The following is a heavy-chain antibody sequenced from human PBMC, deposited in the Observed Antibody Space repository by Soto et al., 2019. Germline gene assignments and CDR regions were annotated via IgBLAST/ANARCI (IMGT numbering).Heavy chain of an antibody. CDR3: ARSYGDYDAFDI. J-gene: IGHJ3*02. V-gene: IGHV1-18*01. CDR1: GYTFTSYG. CDR2: ISPYNGNT. D-gene: IGHD4-17*01. Sequence: ASVKVSCKASGYTFTSYGISWVRQAPGQGLEWMGWISPYNGNTNYAQKLQGRVTMTRNTSISTAYMELSSLRSEDTAVYYCARSYGDYDAFDIWGQGTMVTVSS.